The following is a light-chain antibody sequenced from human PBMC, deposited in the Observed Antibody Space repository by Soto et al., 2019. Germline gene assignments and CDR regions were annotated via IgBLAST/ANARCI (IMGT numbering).Light chain of an antibody. J-gene: IGLJ2*01. CDR3: CSYAGSSTFVL. CDR1: SSDVGSYNL. CDR2: EVS. V-gene: IGLV2-23*02. Sequence: QSALTQPASVSGSPGQPITISCTGTSSDVGSYNLVSWYQQHPGKAPKLMIYEVSKRPSGVSNRFSGSKSGNTASLTISGLQAEDEADYYCCSYAGSSTFVLFGGGTKVTVL.